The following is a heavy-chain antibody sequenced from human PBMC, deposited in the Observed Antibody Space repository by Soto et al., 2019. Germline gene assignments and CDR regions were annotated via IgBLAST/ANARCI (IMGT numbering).Heavy chain of an antibody. D-gene: IGHD3-22*01. CDR3: ARDGLSEYYYDGSGYYSPFDY. J-gene: IGHJ4*02. V-gene: IGHV1-18*04. CDR1: GYTFTSYG. Sequence: ASVKVSCKASGYTFTSYGISWVRQAPGQGLEWMGWISAYNGNTNYAQKLQGRVTMTTDTSTSTAYMELRSLRSDDTAVYYCARDGLSEYYYDGSGYYSPFDYWGQGTLVTVSS. CDR2: ISAYNGNT.